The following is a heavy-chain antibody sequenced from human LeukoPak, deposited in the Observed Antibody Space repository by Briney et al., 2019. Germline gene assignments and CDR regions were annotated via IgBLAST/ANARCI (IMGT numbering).Heavy chain of an antibody. V-gene: IGHV1-24*01. CDR2: FDPEDGET. J-gene: IGHJ4*02. Sequence: ASVKVSCTVSGYTLTELSMHWVRQAPGKGLEWMGGFDPEDGETIYAQKFQDRVTMTEDTSTDTAYMELSSLRSEDTAVYYCATDMYGGSYYGALDYWGQGTLVTVSS. CDR3: ATDMYGGSYYGALDY. D-gene: IGHD1-26*01. CDR1: GYTLTELS.